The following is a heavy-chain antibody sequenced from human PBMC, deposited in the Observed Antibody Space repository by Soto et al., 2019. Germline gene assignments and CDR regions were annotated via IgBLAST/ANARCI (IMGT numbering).Heavy chain of an antibody. D-gene: IGHD6-19*01. J-gene: IGHJ4*02. CDR3: ARSSDQTIFDY. CDR1: GYTFTSYD. CDR2: MNPNSGNT. Sequence: ASVKVSCKASGYTFTSYDINWVRQATGQGLEWMGWMNPNSGNTDYAQKFQGRVTITRDNSISTAYMELSSLRSEDTAVDYCARSSDQTIFDYWGQGTLVTVSS. V-gene: IGHV1-8*01.